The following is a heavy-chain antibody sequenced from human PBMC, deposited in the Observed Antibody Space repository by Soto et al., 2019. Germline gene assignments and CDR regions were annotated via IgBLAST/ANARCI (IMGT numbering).Heavy chain of an antibody. CDR1: GDSISSGGYY. D-gene: IGHD4-4*01. CDR3: ARGDDYSSDY. J-gene: IGHJ4*02. Sequence: ASETLSLTCTVSGDSISSGGYYWSWIRQHPGKGLEWIGYIYYSGSTYYNPSLKSRVTISVDTSKNQFSLKLTSVTAADTAVYYCARGDDYSSDYWGQGTLVTVSS. CDR2: IYYSGST. V-gene: IGHV4-31*03.